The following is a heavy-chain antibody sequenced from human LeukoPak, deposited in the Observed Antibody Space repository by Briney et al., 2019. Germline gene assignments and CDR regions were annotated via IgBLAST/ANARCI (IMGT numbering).Heavy chain of an antibody. CDR2: INPSGGST. CDR3: TKDVTGNYDS. D-gene: IGHD1-20*01. V-gene: IGHV1-46*01. Sequence: ASVKVSCKASGYTFTSYYMHWVRQAPGQGLEWMGIINPSGGSTSYAQKFQGRVTMTRDTSTSTVYMELSSLRAEDTAVYYCTKDVTGNYDSWGQGTLVTVSS. J-gene: IGHJ4*02. CDR1: GYTFTSYY.